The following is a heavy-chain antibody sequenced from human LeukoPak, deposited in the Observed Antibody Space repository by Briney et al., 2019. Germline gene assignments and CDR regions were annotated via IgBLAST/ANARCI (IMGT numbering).Heavy chain of an antibody. Sequence: PGGSLRLSCSASGFTFSTYAMHWVRQAPGKGLEYVSTISINGGRTDYADSVTGRFTISRDNSKNTLYLQMSSLRSEDTAVYYCVREGDDSSGYYYFDYWGQGTLVTVSS. D-gene: IGHD3-22*01. CDR1: GFTFSTYA. CDR3: VREGDDSSGYYYFDY. CDR2: ISINGGRT. V-gene: IGHV3-64D*09. J-gene: IGHJ4*02.